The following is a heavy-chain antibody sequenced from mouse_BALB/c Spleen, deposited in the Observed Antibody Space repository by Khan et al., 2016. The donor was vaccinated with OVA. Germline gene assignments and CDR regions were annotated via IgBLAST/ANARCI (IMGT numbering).Heavy chain of an antibody. CDR3: SRSTYRYAFGY. CDR1: GDSITSGY. Sequence: EVQLQESGPSLVKPSQTLSLTCSVTGDSITSGYWNWIRKFPGNKLEYMGYIIYTGYTYYNPSLKSRISITRHTSKNQYYLQLNSVTDDDTATYYWSRSTYRYAFGYWGQGTLVTVSA. D-gene: IGHD2-14*01. J-gene: IGHJ3*02. V-gene: IGHV3-8*02. CDR2: IIYTGYT.